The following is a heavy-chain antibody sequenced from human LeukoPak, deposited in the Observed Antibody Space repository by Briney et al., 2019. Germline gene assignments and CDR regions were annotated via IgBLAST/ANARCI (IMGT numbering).Heavy chain of an antibody. CDR1: GYTFTSYS. Sequence: ASVKVSCKASGYTFTSYSMNWVRRAPGQGLEWMGWIDANTGNPTYVQGFTGRFVLSLDTSVSTAYLQLSSLRAEDTAVYYCAKDTLDYWGQGTLVTVSS. J-gene: IGHJ4*02. V-gene: IGHV7-4-1*02. CDR3: AKDTLDY. CDR2: IDANTGNP.